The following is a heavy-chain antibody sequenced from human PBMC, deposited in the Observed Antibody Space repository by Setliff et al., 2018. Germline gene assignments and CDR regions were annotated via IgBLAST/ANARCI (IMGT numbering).Heavy chain of an antibody. Sequence: PSETLSLTCTVSGGSISSGGYYWSWIRQHPGKGLEWIGYIYYSGSTYYNPSLKSRVSISVDTSKNQFSLKLSSVTAADTAVYYCARLGYRGDLDYWGQGTLVTVSS. CDR1: GGSISSGGYY. CDR3: ARLGYRGDLDY. V-gene: IGHV4-31*03. D-gene: IGHD5-12*01. CDR2: IYYSGST. J-gene: IGHJ4*02.